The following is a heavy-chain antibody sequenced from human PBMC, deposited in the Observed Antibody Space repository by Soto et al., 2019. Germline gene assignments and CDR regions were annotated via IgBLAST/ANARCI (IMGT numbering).Heavy chain of an antibody. CDR1: GFSLSTSGVG. CDR2: IYWDDDK. CDR3: ARGRLGYCSGGSCLDAFDS. Sequence: SGPTLVNPTQTLTLTCTFSGFSLSTSGVGVGWIRQPPGKALEWLALIYWDDDKRYSPSLKSRLTITKDTSKNQVVLTMTNMDPVDTATYYCARGRLGYCSGGSCLDAFDSWGQGTMVTVSS. V-gene: IGHV2-5*02. D-gene: IGHD2-15*01. J-gene: IGHJ3*02.